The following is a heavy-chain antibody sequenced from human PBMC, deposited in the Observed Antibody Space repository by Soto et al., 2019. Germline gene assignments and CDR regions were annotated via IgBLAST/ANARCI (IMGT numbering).Heavy chain of an antibody. Sequence: SETLSLTCTVSGGSISSSSYYWSWIRQPPGKGLEWIGGVNHRGSANYNPSLESRVTMSVDTSKNQFSLKLTSVTAADSAVYYCARDAFCGSGTCRVGHWFDPWGPGTLVTVSS. V-gene: IGHV4-39*02. CDR2: VNHRGSA. J-gene: IGHJ5*02. CDR1: GGSISSSSYY. D-gene: IGHD2-21*01. CDR3: ARDAFCGSGTCRVGHWFDP.